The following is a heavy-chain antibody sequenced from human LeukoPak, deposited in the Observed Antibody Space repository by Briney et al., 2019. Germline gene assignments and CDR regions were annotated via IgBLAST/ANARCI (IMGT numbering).Heavy chain of an antibody. CDR1: GGSISTYY. Sequence: PSETLSLSCSVSGGSISTYYWSWIRQPAGKGLEWIGRMYTTGDTNYNPSLKGRVTMSVDTSKNQFSLKLTSVTAADPAVYYCGRDGGRTSSDAVEIWGQGTMVIVSS. V-gene: IGHV4-4*07. D-gene: IGHD2-2*01. CDR2: MYTTGDT. CDR3: GRDGGRTSSDAVEI. J-gene: IGHJ3*02.